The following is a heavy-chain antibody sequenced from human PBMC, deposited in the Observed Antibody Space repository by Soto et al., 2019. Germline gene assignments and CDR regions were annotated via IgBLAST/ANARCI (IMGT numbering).Heavy chain of an antibody. CDR2: IYYSGST. D-gene: IGHD5-12*01. Sequence: PSETLSLTCTVSCGSISSYYWSWIRQPPGKGLEWIGYIYYSGSTNYNPSLKSRVTISVDTSKNQFSLKLSSVTAADTAVYYCARVMEYSGYDLGPWFDYWGQRTPVTVSS. J-gene: IGHJ4*02. CDR3: ARVMEYSGYDLGPWFDY. CDR1: CGSISSYY. V-gene: IGHV4-59*08.